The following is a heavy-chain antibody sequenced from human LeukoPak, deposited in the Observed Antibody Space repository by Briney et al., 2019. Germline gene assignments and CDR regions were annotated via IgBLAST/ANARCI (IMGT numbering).Heavy chain of an antibody. CDR1: GGSISSSSYY. CDR3: ARERGDYFDY. CDR2: IYYSGST. J-gene: IGHJ4*02. V-gene: IGHV4-39*07. Sequence: KPSETLSLTCTVSGGSISSSSYYWGWIRQPPGKGLEWIGSIYYSGSTYYNPSLKSRVTISVDTSKNQFSLKLSSVTAADTAVYYCARERGDYFDYWGQGTLVTVSS. D-gene: IGHD3-10*01.